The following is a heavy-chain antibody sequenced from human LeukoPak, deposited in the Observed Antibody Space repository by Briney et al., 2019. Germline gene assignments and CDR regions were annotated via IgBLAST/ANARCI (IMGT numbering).Heavy chain of an antibody. CDR3: ARDGCGGDCYNY. Sequence: SVKVSCKASGGTFSSYAISWVRQAPGQGLEWMGGIIPIFGTANYAQKFQGRVTITADESTSTAYMELSSLRSEDTAVYYCARDGCGGDCYNYWGQGTLVTVSS. D-gene: IGHD2-21*02. CDR2: IIPIFGTA. J-gene: IGHJ4*02. V-gene: IGHV1-69*01. CDR1: GGTFSSYA.